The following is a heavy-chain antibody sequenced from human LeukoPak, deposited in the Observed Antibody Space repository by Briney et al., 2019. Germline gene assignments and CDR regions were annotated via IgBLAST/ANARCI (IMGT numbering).Heavy chain of an antibody. D-gene: IGHD4-17*01. CDR3: ASVTTVTTYYYGMDV. J-gene: IGHJ6*02. V-gene: IGHV3-21*01. Sequence: GGSLRLSCAASGFTFSSYSMNWVRQAPGKGLEWVSSISSSSSYIYYADSVKGRFTISRDNAKNSLYLQMNSLRAEDTAVYYCASVTTVTTYYYGMDVWGQGTTVTVSS. CDR1: GFTFSSYS. CDR2: ISSSSSYI.